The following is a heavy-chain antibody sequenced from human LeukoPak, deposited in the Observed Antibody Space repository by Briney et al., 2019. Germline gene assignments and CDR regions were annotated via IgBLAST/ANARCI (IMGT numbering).Heavy chain of an antibody. J-gene: IGHJ5*02. CDR2: IYYSGST. CDR1: GGSISTYY. V-gene: IGHV4-59*01. CDR3: ARDRWFDP. Sequence: SETLSLTCSVAGGSISTYYWSWIRQPPGKGLGWIGYIYYSGSTNYNPSLKSRVTISVDTSRNQFSLKLNSVTAADTAIYYCARDRWFDPWGQGTLVTVSS.